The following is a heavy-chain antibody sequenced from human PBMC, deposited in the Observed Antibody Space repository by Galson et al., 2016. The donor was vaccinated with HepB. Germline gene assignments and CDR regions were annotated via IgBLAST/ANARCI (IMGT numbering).Heavy chain of an antibody. CDR1: GGSFSGYY. V-gene: IGHV4-34*01. Sequence: SETLSLTCAVYGGSFSGYYWSWIRQPPGKGLEWIGEINDSGSTNYNPSLKTRVTISIDMSKKQFSLQLTSVTAADTAVYYCATLRRDGYTHLDYWGQGTLVTVSS. CDR3: ATLRRDGYTHLDY. CDR2: INDSGST. D-gene: IGHD5-24*01. J-gene: IGHJ4*02.